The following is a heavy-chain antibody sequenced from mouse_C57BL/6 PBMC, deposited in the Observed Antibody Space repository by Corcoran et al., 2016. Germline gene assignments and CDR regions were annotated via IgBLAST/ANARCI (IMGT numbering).Heavy chain of an antibody. CDR1: GYTFTDYY. CDR3: ARRPYYYGSSYGYFDV. Sequence: EVQLQQSGPELVKSGASVKISCKASGYTFTDYYMNWVKQSHGKSLEWIGDINPNNGGTGYNQKFKGKATLTVDKSSSTAYMELRSLTSEDSAVYYCARRPYYYGSSYGYFDVWGTGTTVTVSS. V-gene: IGHV1-26*01. J-gene: IGHJ1*03. D-gene: IGHD1-1*01. CDR2: INPNNGGT.